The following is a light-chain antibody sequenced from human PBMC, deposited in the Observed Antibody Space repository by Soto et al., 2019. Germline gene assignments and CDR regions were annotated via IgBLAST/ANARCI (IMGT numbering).Light chain of an antibody. J-gene: IGKJ3*01. Sequence: IQLTQSPSSLSASVGDRVTITCRASQGISSYVAWYQQKPGKAPKLLIYAASTFQSGVPSRFSGSGSGTDFTLTISSLQPEDFATYYGQQLNSYPGGFTFGPGTKVDIK. V-gene: IGKV1-9*01. CDR2: AAS. CDR1: QGISSY. CDR3: QQLNSYPGGFT.